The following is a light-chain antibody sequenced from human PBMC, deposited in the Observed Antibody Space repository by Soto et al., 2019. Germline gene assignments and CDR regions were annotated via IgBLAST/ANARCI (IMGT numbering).Light chain of an antibody. J-gene: IGKJ3*01. CDR3: QQRGNWPPT. CDR2: DAS. CDR1: QSISSF. V-gene: IGKV3-11*01. Sequence: EIVLTQSPATLSLSPGERATLSCRASQSISSFLAWYQQKPGQPPRLLIYDASNRATGIPARFSGSGSGTDFILTISTLEPEDFAVYYGQQRGNWPPTCGPGTKVDIK.